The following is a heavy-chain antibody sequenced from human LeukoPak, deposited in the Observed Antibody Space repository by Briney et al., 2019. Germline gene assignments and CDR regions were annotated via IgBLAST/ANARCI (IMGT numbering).Heavy chain of an antibody. D-gene: IGHD1-26*01. CDR1: GGSISIDNYY. J-gene: IGHJ4*02. CDR3: ARDLGGALSFDY. Sequence: SQTLSLTCTVSGGSISIDNYYWAWLRQPPVKGLEWIGTFYYRATVFNSGSTYYNPSLKSRVTISLDTSNNQFSLRLSSVTAADTAVYYCARDLGGALSFDYWGQGTLVTVSS. V-gene: IGHV4-39*07. CDR2: FYYRATVFNSGST.